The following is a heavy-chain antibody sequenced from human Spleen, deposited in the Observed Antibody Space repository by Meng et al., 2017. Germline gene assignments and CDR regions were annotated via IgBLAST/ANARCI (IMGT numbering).Heavy chain of an antibody. V-gene: IGHV7-4-1*02. D-gene: IGHD2-2*01. Sequence: ASVKVSCKASGYTLTHYAINWLRQAPGQGLEWMGWINTNTGNPTYAQGFTGRLVFSLDTSVSTAYLQLSDLKADDTAVYYCTRDGYSDCSSTSCFDYWGQGTPVTVSS. J-gene: IGHJ4*01. CDR2: INTNTGNP. CDR3: TRDGYSDCSSTSCFDY. CDR1: GYTLTHYA.